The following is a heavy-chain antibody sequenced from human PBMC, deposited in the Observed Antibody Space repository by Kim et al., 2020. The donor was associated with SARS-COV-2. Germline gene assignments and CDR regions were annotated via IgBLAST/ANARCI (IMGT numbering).Heavy chain of an antibody. CDR2: IITYNGNT. Sequence: ASVKVSCKTSGYTFSDFGITWVRQVPGQGLEWMGWIITYNGNTNYVQKLQGRLTMAADTSTSTSYMELSSLTSDDTAVYFCARGAISSTGRLDYWGQGTLVPVSS. D-gene: IGHD2-15*01. CDR3: ARGAISSTGRLDY. CDR1: GYTFSDFG. J-gene: IGHJ4*02. V-gene: IGHV1-18*01.